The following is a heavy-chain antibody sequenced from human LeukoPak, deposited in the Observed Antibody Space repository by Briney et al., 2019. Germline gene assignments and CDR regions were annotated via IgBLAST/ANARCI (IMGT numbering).Heavy chain of an antibody. CDR3: AKDRAFGESGYYFDY. CDR2: ISYDGSSK. D-gene: IGHD3-10*01. V-gene: IGHV3-30*18. J-gene: IGHJ4*02. Sequence: GGSLRLSCAASGFTFSSYGMHWVRQAPGKGLEWVAVISYDGSSKYYADSVKGRFTISRDNSKNTLYLQMNSLRAEDTAVYYCAKDRAFGESGYYFDYWGQGTLVTVSS. CDR1: GFTFSSYG.